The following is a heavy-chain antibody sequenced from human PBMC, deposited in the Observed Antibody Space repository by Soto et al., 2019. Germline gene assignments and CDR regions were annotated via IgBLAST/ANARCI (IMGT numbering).Heavy chain of an antibody. D-gene: IGHD2-15*01. CDR1: GVSINTNNYY. CDR2: IFYSWST. J-gene: IGHJ4*02. CDR3: AAFVVPASRNTAFDY. Sequence: QLQLQESGPGLVKPSETLSLTCTVSGVSINTNNYYWGWVRQPPGKGLEWIGNIFYSWSTSYNPSPRSRLTISVDTSKNQFSLRLTSVTAADAAVYYCAAFVVPASRNTAFDYWGQGTLVTVSS. V-gene: IGHV4-39*01.